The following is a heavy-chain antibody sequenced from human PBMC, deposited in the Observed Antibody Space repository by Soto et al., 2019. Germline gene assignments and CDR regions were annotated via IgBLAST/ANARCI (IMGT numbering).Heavy chain of an antibody. J-gene: IGHJ5*02. Sequence: EVQLVESGGGLVQPGGSLRLSCVASGFIFNSYSMNWVRQAPGKGLEWISYINSGSTSVFYADSVKGRFTISRDKAKNSLYLQMNSLRAEDTAVYYCASSASPDASWGQGTLVTVSS. CDR3: ASSASPDAS. D-gene: IGHD1-26*01. CDR1: GFIFNSYS. CDR2: INSGSTSV. V-gene: IGHV3-48*01.